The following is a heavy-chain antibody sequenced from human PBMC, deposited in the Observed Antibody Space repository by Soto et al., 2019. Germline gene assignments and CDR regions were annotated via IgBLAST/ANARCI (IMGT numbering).Heavy chain of an antibody. CDR3: ARLVVTAIEYYFDY. CDR1: GGSISSGDYS. V-gene: IGHV4-30-4*01. J-gene: IGHJ4*02. D-gene: IGHD2-21*02. CDR2: INYSGST. Sequence: QVQLQESGPGLVKPSQTLSLTCTVSGGSISSGDYSWSWIRQPPGKGLEWIGYINYSGSTYSNPSLKSRVTISVDTSKNQFSLRLSSVTAADTAVYYCARLVVTAIEYYFDYWGQGTLVTVSS.